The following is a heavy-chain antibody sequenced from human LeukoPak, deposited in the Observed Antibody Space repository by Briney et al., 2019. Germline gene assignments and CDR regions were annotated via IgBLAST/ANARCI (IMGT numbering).Heavy chain of an antibody. CDR2: IHNSGIT. D-gene: IGHD1-7*01. Sequence: SDTVSLPCSLSCRPKNYLFWLWLGQPPAKGLDGMGYIHNSGITNYNPSLKSRVAISLDTSKTQFSLRLTSVTAADAAVYYCASTEWNYARWGQGTLVTVSS. CDR3: ASTEWNYAR. CDR1: CRPKNYLF. V-gene: IGHV4-59*08. J-gene: IGHJ4*02.